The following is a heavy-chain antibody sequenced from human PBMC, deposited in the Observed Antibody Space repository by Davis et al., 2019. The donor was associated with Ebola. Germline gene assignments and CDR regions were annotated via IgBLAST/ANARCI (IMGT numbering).Heavy chain of an antibody. CDR3: AKDTGSGSLRWFWYFDL. Sequence: GGSLRLSCAASGFTFSDYYMSWIRQAPGKGLEWVSYISSSSSYTNYADSVKGRFTISRDNAKNSLYLQMNSLRAEDTALYYCAKDTGSGSLRWFWYFDLWGRGTLVTVSS. D-gene: IGHD1-26*01. CDR2: ISSSSSYT. V-gene: IGHV3-11*05. J-gene: IGHJ2*01. CDR1: GFTFSDYY.